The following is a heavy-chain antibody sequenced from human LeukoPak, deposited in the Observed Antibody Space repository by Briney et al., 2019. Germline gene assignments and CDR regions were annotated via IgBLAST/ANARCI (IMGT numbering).Heavy chain of an antibody. J-gene: IGHJ4*02. V-gene: IGHV1-2*02. CDR3: ARSYCSGGSCSLGAFDY. Sequence: GASVKVSCKASAYTFTGYYIFWVRQAPGQGLEWMGWINPNSGGTNSALKFQGRVTMIRDTSISTAFMELSRLRSDDTAVYYCARSYCSGGSCSLGAFDYWGQGTLVTVSS. D-gene: IGHD2-15*01. CDR2: INPNSGGT. CDR1: AYTFTGYY.